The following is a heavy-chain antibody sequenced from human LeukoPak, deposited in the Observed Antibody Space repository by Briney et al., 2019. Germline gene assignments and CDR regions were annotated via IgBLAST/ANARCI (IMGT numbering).Heavy chain of an antibody. D-gene: IGHD6-19*01. J-gene: IGHJ4*02. V-gene: IGHV1-3*03. Sequence: GASVKVSRKASGYTFTGYYMHWVRQVPGQGLEWMGWIDSDKGNTKYSQEFQGRVTFTRDTSASTVYMELSSLRSEDMAIYYCARGYSNGWYHDYWGQGTPVIVSS. CDR1: GYTFTGYY. CDR3: ARGYSNGWYHDY. CDR2: IDSDKGNT.